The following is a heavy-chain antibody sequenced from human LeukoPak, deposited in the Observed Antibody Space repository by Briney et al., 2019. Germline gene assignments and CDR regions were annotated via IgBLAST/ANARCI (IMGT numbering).Heavy chain of an antibody. CDR2: MRYDGSNK. V-gene: IGHV3-30*02. CDR1: GFTFSSYG. J-gene: IGHJ4*02. D-gene: IGHD3-22*01. CDR3: AGGDTSGYYYAGFEY. Sequence: PGCSLRLSCAASGFTFSSYGMHLLRQAPGKALEWVAFMRYDGSNKYYADSAKGRFPISRDNSKNTLYLQMNSLRAEDTAVYYCAGGDTSGYYYAGFEYWGQGTLVSVSS.